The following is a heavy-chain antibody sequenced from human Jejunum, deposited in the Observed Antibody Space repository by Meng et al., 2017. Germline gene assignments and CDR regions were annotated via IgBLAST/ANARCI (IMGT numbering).Heavy chain of an antibody. Sequence: QITLKESGPSRVKPTQTLALTCTFSGFSLSTSGVGVGWIRQSTGKALEWLAVIYWDNDKRYSPSLKNRLTIDKDTSKNEVVLTMTNMDPMDTATYYCAHRRISGSPWDGGDFDYWGQGTLVTVSS. D-gene: IGHD2-15*01. J-gene: IGHJ4*02. CDR1: GFSLSTSGVG. CDR3: AHRRISGSPWDGGDFDY. CDR2: IYWDNDK. V-gene: IGHV2-5*02.